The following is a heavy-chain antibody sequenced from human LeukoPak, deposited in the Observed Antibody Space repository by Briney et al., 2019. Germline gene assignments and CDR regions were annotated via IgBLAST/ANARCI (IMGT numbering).Heavy chain of an antibody. D-gene: IGHD5-18*01. Sequence: SVKVSCKASGGTFSSYAISWVRQAPGQGLEWMGGIIPIFGTANYAQKFQGRVTITADESTSTAYMELSSLRSEDTAVYYCATHRLETAMVPFYFDYWGQGTLVTVSS. CDR3: ATHRLETAMVPFYFDY. V-gene: IGHV1-69*01. CDR2: IIPIFGTA. CDR1: GGTFSSYA. J-gene: IGHJ4*02.